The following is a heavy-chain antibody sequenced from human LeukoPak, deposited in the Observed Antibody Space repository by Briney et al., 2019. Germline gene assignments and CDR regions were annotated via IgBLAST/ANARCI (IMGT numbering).Heavy chain of an antibody. J-gene: IGHJ6*02. V-gene: IGHV1-18*01. Sequence: ASVKVSCKASGYTFTSYGISWVRQAPGQGLEWMGWISAYNGNTNYAQKLQGRVTMTTDTSTSTAYMELRSLRSDDTAVYYCERDLRYYGSGTSGYYGMDVWGQGTTVTVSS. D-gene: IGHD3-10*01. CDR3: ERDLRYYGSGTSGYYGMDV. CDR2: ISAYNGNT. CDR1: GYTFTSYG.